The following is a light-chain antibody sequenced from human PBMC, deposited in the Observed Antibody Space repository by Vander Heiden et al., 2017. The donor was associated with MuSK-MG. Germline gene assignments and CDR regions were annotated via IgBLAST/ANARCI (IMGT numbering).Light chain of an antibody. V-gene: IGLV3-9*01. Sequence: SYELTQPLSVSVALGQTARITCGGHNIGSKKVHWYQQKPGQAPVLVIYRDSNRPAGIPERFSGSNSGNTATLTISRAQAGDEDDYDCQVWDSSTVVFGGGTKRTVL. CDR1: NIGSKK. J-gene: IGLJ2*01. CDR2: RDS. CDR3: QVWDSSTVV.